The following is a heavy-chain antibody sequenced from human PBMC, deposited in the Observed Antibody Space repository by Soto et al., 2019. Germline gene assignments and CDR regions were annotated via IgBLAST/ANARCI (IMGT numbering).Heavy chain of an antibody. CDR1: GGTFTNFS. J-gene: IGHJ6*02. CDR3: ARGRGVIRNYYGMDV. V-gene: IGHV1-3*01. CDR2: INAGSGYT. Sequence: QVQLVQSGAEVKKPGSSVKVSCKASGGTFTNFSIHWVRQAPGQRLEWMGWINAGSGYTKYSRRFQDRLIITRDRSASTAYMELSILRSEDTAMFYCARGRGVIRNYYGMDVWGQGTTVTVSS. D-gene: IGHD3-3*02.